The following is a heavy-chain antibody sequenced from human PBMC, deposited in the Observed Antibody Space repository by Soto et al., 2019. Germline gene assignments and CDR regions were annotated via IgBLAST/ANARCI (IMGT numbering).Heavy chain of an antibody. J-gene: IGHJ5*02. CDR2: INTNTGNP. Sequence: QVQLVQSGFELKKPGASVKVSCKASGYTFTSYAMNWVRQAPGQGLAWMGWINTNTGNPTYAQGFTGRFVFSLDTSVSTAYLQICSLKAEDTAVYYCARGDSSSWYFLVTHWFDPWGQGTLVTVSS. D-gene: IGHD6-13*01. V-gene: IGHV7-4-1*01. CDR1: GYTFTSYA. CDR3: ARGDSSSWYFLVTHWFDP.